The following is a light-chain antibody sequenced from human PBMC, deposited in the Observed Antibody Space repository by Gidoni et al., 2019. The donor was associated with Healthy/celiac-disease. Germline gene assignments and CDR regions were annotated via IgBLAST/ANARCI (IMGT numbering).Light chain of an antibody. CDR3: QQYGSSPRYT. V-gene: IGKV3-20*01. CDR1: QSVSSSC. J-gene: IGKJ2*01. Sequence: EVVLTHSPRTLSLSPGERATLSCRARQSVSSSCLAWYQQKPGQTPRHLINDASSRATGIPDRCSGSGSGTDFTLTISRLVPEDYAVYYCQQYGSSPRYTFGQGTKLEIK. CDR2: DAS.